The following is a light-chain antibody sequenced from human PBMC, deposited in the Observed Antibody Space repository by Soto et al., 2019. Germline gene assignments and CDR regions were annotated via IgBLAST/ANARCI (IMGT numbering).Light chain of an antibody. J-gene: IGKJ1*01. CDR2: AAS. V-gene: IGKV1-39*01. CDR1: QSISSY. Sequence: DIQMTQSPSSLSASVGDRVTITCRASQSISSYLNWYQQKPGKAPKLLIYAASSLQSGVPSRFSGSGSGIDFTLTISSLQPEDFATYYCQQSYSTSFGQGTKVEIK. CDR3: QQSYSTS.